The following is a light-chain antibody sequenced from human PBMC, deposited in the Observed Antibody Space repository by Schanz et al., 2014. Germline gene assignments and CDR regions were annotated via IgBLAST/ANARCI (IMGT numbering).Light chain of an antibody. CDR1: QSVSSN. Sequence: EIVLTQSPGTLSLSPGERATLSCRASQSVSSNLAWYQQKPGQAPRLLIYGASTRATGIPARFSGSGSGTEFTLTISSLQSEDFAVYYCQQYLASPYTFGQGTKLEIK. CDR3: QQYLASPYT. J-gene: IGKJ2*01. CDR2: GAS. V-gene: IGKV3-15*01.